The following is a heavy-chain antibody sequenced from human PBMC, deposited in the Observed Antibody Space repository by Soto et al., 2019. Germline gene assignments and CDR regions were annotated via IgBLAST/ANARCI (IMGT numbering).Heavy chain of an antibody. Sequence: QITLEASGPTLVKPTQTLTLTCSFFGFSLNISYVGVGRIRLSPGKALEWLPLISCDDSKHYSPSLKSRLAATRDTSKNQVVVTRTNMDPTDTSTYFCARRRRSTLTWGVGWYFDLWGRGILVTVSS. CDR2: ISCDDSK. V-gene: IGHV2-5*02. CDR3: ARRRRSTLTWGVGWYFDL. J-gene: IGHJ2*01. CDR1: GFSLNISYVG. D-gene: IGHD7-27*01.